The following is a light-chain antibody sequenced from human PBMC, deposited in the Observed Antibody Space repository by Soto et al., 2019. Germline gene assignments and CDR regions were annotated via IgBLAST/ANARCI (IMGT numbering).Light chain of an antibody. Sequence: EIVLTQSPGTLSLSPGERASLSCTASQSVSGNYLAWYQQKPGQAPRLLFYGASTRASGSPDRFSGSGSGTDFTLTISRLDPEDFAVYYCQIYNSSPCTFGQGTRVEVK. J-gene: IGKJ1*01. V-gene: IGKV3-20*01. CDR2: GAS. CDR1: QSVSGNY. CDR3: QIYNSSPCT.